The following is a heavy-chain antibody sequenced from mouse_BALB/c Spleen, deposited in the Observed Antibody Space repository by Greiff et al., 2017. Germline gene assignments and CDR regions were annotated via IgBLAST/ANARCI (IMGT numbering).Heavy chain of an antibody. D-gene: IGHD2-4*01. CDR1: GYSITSDYA. CDR2: ISYSGST. V-gene: IGHV3-2*02. CDR3: ARIYYDYDGAY. J-gene: IGHJ4*01. Sequence: EVKLQESGPGLVKPSQSLSLTCTVTGYSITSDYAWNWIRQFPGNKLEWMGYISYSGSTSYNPSLKSRISITRDTSKNQFFLQLNSVTTEDTATYYCARIYYDYDGAYWGQGTSVTVSS.